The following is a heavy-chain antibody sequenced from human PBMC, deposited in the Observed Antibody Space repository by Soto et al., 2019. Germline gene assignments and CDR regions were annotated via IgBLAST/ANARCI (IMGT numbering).Heavy chain of an antibody. J-gene: IGHJ6*02. D-gene: IGHD3-9*01. CDR3: ARGFYDILTCIQNYYYGMDV. Sequence: GGSLRLSCATSGFTFSSYAIHWVRQAPGKGLEYVSAISSNGGTTYYANSVKGRFTISRDNSKNTLYLQMGSLRAEDMAVYYCARGFYDILTCIQNYYYGMDVCGQGNTLTVSS. CDR2: ISSNGGTT. CDR1: GFTFSSYA. V-gene: IGHV3-64*01.